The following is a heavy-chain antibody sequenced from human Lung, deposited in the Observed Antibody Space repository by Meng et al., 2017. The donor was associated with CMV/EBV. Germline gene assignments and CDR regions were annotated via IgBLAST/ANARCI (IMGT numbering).Heavy chain of an antibody. J-gene: IGHJ6*02. CDR1: EFTFNNYA. CDR3: ARILVPADTYYYYGMDV. V-gene: IGHV3-30-3*01. Sequence: SCAASEFTFNNYAMHWVRQAPGKGLEWVAVISYDGSNKYYADSVKGRFTISRDNSKNTLSLQMNSLRAEDTAVYYCARILVPADTYYYYGMDVGXQGTXVTVSS. D-gene: IGHD2-2*01. CDR2: ISYDGSNK.